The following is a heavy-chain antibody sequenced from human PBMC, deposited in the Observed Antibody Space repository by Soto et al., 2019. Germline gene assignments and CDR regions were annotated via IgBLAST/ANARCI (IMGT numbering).Heavy chain of an antibody. J-gene: IGHJ4*02. CDR3: ARGGDGEYDVEYYFDY. Sequence: SETLSLTCAVYGGSFSGYYWSWILQRPGKGLEWIGEINHSGSTNYNPSLKSRVTISVDTSKNQFSLKMSSVTAAHTAVYYCARGGDGEYDVEYYFDYWGQGTLVTVSS. V-gene: IGHV4-34*01. CDR2: INHSGST. CDR1: GGSFSGYY. D-gene: IGHD4-17*01.